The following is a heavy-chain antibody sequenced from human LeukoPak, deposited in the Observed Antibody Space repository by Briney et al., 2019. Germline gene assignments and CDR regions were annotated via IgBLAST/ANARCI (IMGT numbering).Heavy chain of an antibody. V-gene: IGHV1-69*05. CDR3: AREFLSGSYSEFDY. Sequence: SVKVSCKASGGTFSSYAISWVRQAPGQGLEWMGGIIPIFGTANYAQKFQGRVTITTDESTSTAYMELSSLTSEDTAVYYCAREFLSGSYSEFDYWGQGTLVTVSS. CDR2: IIPIFGTA. J-gene: IGHJ4*02. D-gene: IGHD1-26*01. CDR1: GGTFSSYA.